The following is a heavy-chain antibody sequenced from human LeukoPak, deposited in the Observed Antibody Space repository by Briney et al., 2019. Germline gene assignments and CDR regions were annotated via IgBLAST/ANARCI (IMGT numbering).Heavy chain of an antibody. CDR3: AKDNYYDSSAFVDY. CDR1: GFTFSSHS. Sequence: SLRLSCAASGFTFSSHSMNWVRQAPGKGLEWVAAVSYDGSNEYYGDSVKGRFTIYRDNSKNTLYLQMNSLRGEDTAAYYCAKDNYYDSSAFVDYWGQGTLVTVSS. CDR2: VSYDGSNE. D-gene: IGHD3-22*01. J-gene: IGHJ4*02. V-gene: IGHV3-30*18.